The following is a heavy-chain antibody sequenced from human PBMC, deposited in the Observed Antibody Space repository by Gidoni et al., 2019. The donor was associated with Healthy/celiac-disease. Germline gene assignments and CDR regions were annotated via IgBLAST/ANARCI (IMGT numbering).Heavy chain of an antibody. CDR1: GGTFSSYA. CDR2: IIPIFGTA. CDR3: AVNYDYVWGSYPQPGYFDY. J-gene: IGHJ4*02. V-gene: IGHV1-69*01. Sequence: QVQLVQSGAEVKKPGSSVKVSCKASGGTFSSYAISWVRQAPGQGLEWMGGIIPIFGTANYAQKFQGRVTITADESTSTAYMELSSLRSEDTAVYYCAVNYDYVWGSYPQPGYFDYWGQGTLVTVSS. D-gene: IGHD3-16*02.